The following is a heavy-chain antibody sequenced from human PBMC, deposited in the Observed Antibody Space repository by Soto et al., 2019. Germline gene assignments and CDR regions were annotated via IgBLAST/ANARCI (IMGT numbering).Heavy chain of an antibody. Sequence: GGSLRLSCAPSGFTFSNAWMSWVRQAPGKGLEWVGRIKSKTDGGTTDYAAPVKGRFTISRDDSKNTLYLQMNSLKTEDTAVYYCTTDTYYYGSGSHTPGYWGQGTLVTVSS. CDR3: TTDTYYYGSGSHTPGY. J-gene: IGHJ4*02. CDR2: IKSKTDGGTT. D-gene: IGHD3-10*01. CDR1: GFTFSNAW. V-gene: IGHV3-15*01.